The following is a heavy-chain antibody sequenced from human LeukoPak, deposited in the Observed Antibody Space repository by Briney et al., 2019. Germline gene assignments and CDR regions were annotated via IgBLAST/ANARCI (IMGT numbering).Heavy chain of an antibody. D-gene: IGHD4-17*01. J-gene: IGHJ4*02. CDR3: ARGSTVTSDY. CDR2: INVYNGKT. V-gene: IGHV1-18*01. CDR1: AYSFTSYS. Sequence: ASVKVSCKASAYSFTSYSVIWVRQAPGQGVEWMGWINVYNGKTNYAQKFQGRVTMTTDTSTSTAYMELRSLRFDDTAVYYCARGSTVTSDYWGQGTRVTVSS.